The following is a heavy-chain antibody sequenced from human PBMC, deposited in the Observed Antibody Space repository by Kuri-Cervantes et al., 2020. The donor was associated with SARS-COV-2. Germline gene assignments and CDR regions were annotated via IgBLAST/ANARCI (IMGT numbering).Heavy chain of an antibody. V-gene: IGHV4-34*01. D-gene: IGHD4-11*01. Sequence: GSLRLSCAVPGGSFSGYYWSWIRQPPGKGLEWIGEINHSGSTNYNPSLKSRVTISVDKSKNQFSLKLSSVTAADTAVYYCARGDMTTVTTGDYYYYGMDVWGQGTTVTVSS. J-gene: IGHJ6*02. CDR2: INHSGST. CDR1: GGSFSGYY. CDR3: ARGDMTTVTTGDYYYYGMDV.